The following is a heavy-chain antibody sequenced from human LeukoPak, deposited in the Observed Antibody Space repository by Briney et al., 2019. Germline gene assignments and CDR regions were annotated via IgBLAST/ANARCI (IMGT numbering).Heavy chain of an antibody. CDR1: GYTFTSYY. CDR3: ARDGSTSGWFQVSYYYMDV. CDR2: INPNSGGT. D-gene: IGHD6-19*01. Sequence: GASVKVSCKASGYTFTSYYMHWVRQAPGQGLEWMGWINPNSGGTNYAQKFQGRVTMTRDTSISTAYMELSRLRSDDTAVYYCARDGSTSGWFQVSYYYMDVWGKGTTVTISS. J-gene: IGHJ6*03. V-gene: IGHV1-2*02.